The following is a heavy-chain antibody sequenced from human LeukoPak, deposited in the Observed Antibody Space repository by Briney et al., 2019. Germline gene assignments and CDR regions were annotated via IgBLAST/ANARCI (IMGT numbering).Heavy chain of an antibody. D-gene: IGHD1-7*01. J-gene: IGHJ3*02. CDR3: TTDTGAPNYPPPQDVFDI. CDR1: GFTFSNAW. Sequence: PGGSLRLSCAASGFTFSNAWMSWVRQAPGKGLEWVGRIKSKTDGGTTDYAAPVKGRFTISRDDSKNTLYLQMNSLKTEDTAVYCGTTDTGAPNYPPPQDVFDIWGKGKMVTVSS. CDR2: IKSKTDGGTT. V-gene: IGHV3-15*01.